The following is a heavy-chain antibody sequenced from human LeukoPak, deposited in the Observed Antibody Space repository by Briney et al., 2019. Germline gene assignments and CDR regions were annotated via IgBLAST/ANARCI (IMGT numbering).Heavy chain of an antibody. J-gene: IGHJ4*02. CDR1: GFTFSSYA. V-gene: IGHV3-23*01. CDR2: TSGSGGST. Sequence: GGSLRLSCAASGFTFSSYAMSWVRQAPGKGLEWVSATSGSGGSTYYADSVKGRFTISRDNSKNTLYLQMNSLRAEDTAVYYCAKLVDGRFGELIDYWGQGTLVTVSS. D-gene: IGHD3-10*01. CDR3: AKLVDGRFGELIDY.